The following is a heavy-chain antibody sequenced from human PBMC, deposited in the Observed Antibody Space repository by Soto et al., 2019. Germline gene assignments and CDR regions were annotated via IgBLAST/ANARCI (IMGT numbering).Heavy chain of an antibody. J-gene: IGHJ6*02. V-gene: IGHV3-15*07. CDR1: GFTFSNAW. CDR2: IKSKTDGGTT. CDR3: TTDATEYSYGYEGSYYYGMDV. D-gene: IGHD5-18*01. Sequence: EVQLVESGGGLVKPGGSLRLSCAASGFTFSNAWMNWVRQAPGKGLEWVGRIKSKTDGGTTDYAAPVKGRFTISRDDSKNTLYLQMNSLKTEDTAVYYCTTDATEYSYGYEGSYYYGMDVWGQGTTVTVSS.